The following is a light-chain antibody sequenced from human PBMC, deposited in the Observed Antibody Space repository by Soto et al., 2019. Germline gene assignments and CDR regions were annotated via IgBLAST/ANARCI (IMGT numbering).Light chain of an antibody. Sequence: EIVLTQSPGTLSLSPGEGATLSCRASQSVSSNYLAWYQQKPGQAPRLLIYGASSRATGIPDRFSGSGSGTDFTLTISRLEPEDSAVYYCQQYGSSPLYTFVQGTKLEIK. CDR1: QSVSSNY. CDR2: GAS. CDR3: QQYGSSPLYT. V-gene: IGKV3-20*01. J-gene: IGKJ2*01.